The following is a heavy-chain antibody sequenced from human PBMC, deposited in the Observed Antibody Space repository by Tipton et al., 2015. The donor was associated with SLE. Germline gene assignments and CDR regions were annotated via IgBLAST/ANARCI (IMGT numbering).Heavy chain of an antibody. CDR2: IKSKADGGTT. D-gene: IGHD5-12*01. J-gene: IGHJ4*02. CDR1: GFTFHNYW. CDR3: IPRGYSGY. Sequence: GSLRLSCAASGFTFHNYWMHWVRQAPGKGLEWVGRIKSKADGGTTDYVAPVKGRFTMSRDDSKNTLYLQMNSLKTEDTAVYYCIPRGYSGYWGQGTLVTVSS. V-gene: IGHV3-15*01.